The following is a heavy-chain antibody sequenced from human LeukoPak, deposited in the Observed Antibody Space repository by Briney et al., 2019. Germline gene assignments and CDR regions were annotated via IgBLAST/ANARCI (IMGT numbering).Heavy chain of an antibody. J-gene: IGHJ6*02. CDR2: IRSKAYGGTT. D-gene: IGHD3-10*01. CDR1: GFTFGDYA. CDR3: TRAPITMVRGVIPLQSYYYGMDV. Sequence: PGRSLRLSCTASGFTFGDYAMGWVRQAPGKGLEWVGFIRSKAYGGTTEYAASVKGRFTISRDDSKSIAYLQMNSLKTEDTAVYYCTRAPITMVRGVIPLQSYYYGMDVWGQGTTVTVSS. V-gene: IGHV3-49*04.